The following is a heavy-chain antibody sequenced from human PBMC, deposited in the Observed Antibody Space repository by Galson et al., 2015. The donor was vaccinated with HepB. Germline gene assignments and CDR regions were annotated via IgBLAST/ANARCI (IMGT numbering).Heavy chain of an antibody. CDR3: TTTNGDYPYWYFDL. CDR1: GFTFSNAW. CDR2: IKSKTDGGTT. D-gene: IGHD4-17*01. J-gene: IGHJ2*01. V-gene: IGHV3-15*01. Sequence: SLRLSCAASGFTFSNAWMSWVRQAPGKGLEWVGRIKSKTDGGTTDYAAPVKGRFTISRDDSKNTLYLQMNSLKTEDTAVYYCTTTNGDYPYWYFDLWGRGTLVTVSS.